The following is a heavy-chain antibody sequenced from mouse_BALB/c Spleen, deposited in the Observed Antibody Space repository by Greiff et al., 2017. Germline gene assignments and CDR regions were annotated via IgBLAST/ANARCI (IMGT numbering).Heavy chain of an antibody. V-gene: IGHV2-6-7*01. Sequence: VKLMESGPGLVAPSQSLSITCTVSGFSLTGYGVNWVRQPPGKGLEWLGMIWGDGSTDYNSALKSRLGISKDNSKSQVFLKMNSLQTDDTARYYCARDRRHGTYYAMDYWGQGTSVTVSS. CDR1: GFSLTGYG. D-gene: IGHD2-1*01. J-gene: IGHJ4*01. CDR3: ARDRRHGTYYAMDY. CDR2: IWGDGST.